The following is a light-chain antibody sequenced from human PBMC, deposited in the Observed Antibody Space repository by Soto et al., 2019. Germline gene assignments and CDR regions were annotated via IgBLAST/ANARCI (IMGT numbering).Light chain of an antibody. J-gene: IGKJ1*01. V-gene: IGKV1-5*03. Sequence: DIQVTQSPSPLSASVGDRVTITCRASQSISSYLNWYQQKPGKAPRLLIYKASSLESGVPSRFSGSGSGTEFTLTISSLQPDDFATYYCHQYNSYLWTLGQGTKVDIK. CDR2: KAS. CDR1: QSISSY. CDR3: HQYNSYLWT.